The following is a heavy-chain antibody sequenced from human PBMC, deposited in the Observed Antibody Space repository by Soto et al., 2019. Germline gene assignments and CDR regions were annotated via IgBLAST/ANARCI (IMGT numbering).Heavy chain of an antibody. CDR2: IYYSGST. J-gene: IGHJ6*02. V-gene: IGHV4-59*01. D-gene: IGHD2-2*01. CDR1: GGSISSYY. Sequence: QVQLQESGPGLVKPSETLSLTCTVSGGSISSYYWSWIRQPPGKGLEWIGYIYYSGSTNYNPSLKSRVTISVDTSKNQFSLKLSSVTAADTAVYYCARDGFLVPAAIPSDYYYYGMDVWGQGTTVTVSS. CDR3: ARDGFLVPAAIPSDYYYYGMDV.